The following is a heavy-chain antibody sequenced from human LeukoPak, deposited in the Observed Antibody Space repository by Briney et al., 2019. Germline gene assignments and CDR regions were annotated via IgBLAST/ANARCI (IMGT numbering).Heavy chain of an antibody. D-gene: IGHD1-14*01. V-gene: IGHV1-24*01. J-gene: IGHJ3*02. Sequence: ASMKVSCKVSGYTLTELSMHWVRQAPGKGLEWMGGFDPEDGETIYAQKFQGRVTMTEDTSTDTAYMELSSLRSEDTAVYYCATDSLRNDAFDIWGQGTMVTVSS. CDR1: GYTLTELS. CDR3: ATDSLRNDAFDI. CDR2: FDPEDGET.